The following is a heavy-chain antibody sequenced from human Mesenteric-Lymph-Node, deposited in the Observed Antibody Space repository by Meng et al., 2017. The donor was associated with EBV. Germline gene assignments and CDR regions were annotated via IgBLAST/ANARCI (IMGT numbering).Heavy chain of an antibody. D-gene: IGHD6-19*01. J-gene: IGHJ4*02. CDR2: IYHSGST. Sequence: VQLQESAPVLVTPSGALSLPCAVSGGSISSSNWWSWVRQPPGKGLEWIGEIYHSGSTNYNPSLKSRVTISVDKSKNQFSLNLSSVTAADTAVYYCARVGQWLPIDYWGQGTLVTVSS. V-gene: IGHV4-4*02. CDR1: GGSISSSNW. CDR3: ARVGQWLPIDY.